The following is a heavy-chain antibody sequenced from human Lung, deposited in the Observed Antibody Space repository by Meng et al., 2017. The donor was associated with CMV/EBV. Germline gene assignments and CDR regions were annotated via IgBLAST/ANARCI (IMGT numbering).Heavy chain of an antibody. Sequence: ASVKVSCKASGYTFTGYYMHWVRQAPGQGLEWMGWINPNSGGTNYAQKFQGRVTMTRDTSISTAYMELSRLRSDDTAVYYCARGGGGGGSDPGGDYWGQGTLVTVSS. CDR3: ARGGGGGGSDPGGDY. CDR2: INPNSGGT. D-gene: IGHD1-26*01. J-gene: IGHJ4*02. V-gene: IGHV1-2*02. CDR1: GYTFTGYY.